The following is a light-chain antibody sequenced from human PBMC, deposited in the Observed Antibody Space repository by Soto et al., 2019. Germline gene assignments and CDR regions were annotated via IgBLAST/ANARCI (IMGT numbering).Light chain of an antibody. CDR2: XXX. CDR1: QSITSW. CDR3: QQYNNYPWT. J-gene: IGKJ1*01. Sequence: DIQMNQSPSTLSAYVXXXXXXXXXXSQSITSWLAWYQQKPGKAPXXXIXXXXSLXXXXXXRFSGSGSGTEFTLTISSLQPDDFATYYCQQYNNYPWTFGQGTKVDIK. V-gene: IGKV1-5*01.